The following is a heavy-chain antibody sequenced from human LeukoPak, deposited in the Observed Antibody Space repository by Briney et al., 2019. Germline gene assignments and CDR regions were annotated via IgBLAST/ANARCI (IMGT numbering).Heavy chain of an antibody. CDR1: GGSISSYH. CDR2: IYYSGST. V-gene: IGHV4-59*01. CDR3: ARVSWFPGTSYYYMDV. J-gene: IGHJ6*03. Sequence: PSETLSLTCTVSGGSISSYHWSWIRQPPGKGLEWIGYIYYSGSTNYNPSLKSRVTISVDTSKNQFSLKLSSVTAADTAVYYCARVSWFPGTSYYYMDVWGKGTTVTVSS. D-gene: IGHD1-1*01.